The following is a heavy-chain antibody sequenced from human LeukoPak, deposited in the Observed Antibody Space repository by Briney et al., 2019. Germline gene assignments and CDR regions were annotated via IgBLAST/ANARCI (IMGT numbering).Heavy chain of an antibody. D-gene: IGHD4-17*01. Sequence: SETLSLTCTVSGGSISSYYWSWIRQPPGKGLEWIGYIYYSGSTNYNPSLKSRVTISVDTSKNQFSLKLSSVTAADTAVYYCAGEAGGTVAFDIWGQGSMVTVFS. CDR3: AGEAGGTVAFDI. CDR1: GGSISSYY. V-gene: IGHV4-59*01. CDR2: IYYSGST. J-gene: IGHJ3*02.